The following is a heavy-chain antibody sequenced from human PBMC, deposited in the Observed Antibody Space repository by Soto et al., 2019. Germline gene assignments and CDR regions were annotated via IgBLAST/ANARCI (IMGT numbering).Heavy chain of an antibody. CDR3: VRGGGGGLFDP. CDR1: GFTFGDSY. V-gene: IGHV3-11*06. J-gene: IGHJ5*02. Sequence: GGSLRLSCAGSGFTFGDSYMSWIRQAPGKGLEWLSYISPGSRYPAYADSVKGRFTISRDNAKRSLYLQVMSLTAEDTAIYYCVRGGGGGLFDPWGQGTMVTVSS. CDR2: ISPGSRYP. D-gene: IGHD2-15*01.